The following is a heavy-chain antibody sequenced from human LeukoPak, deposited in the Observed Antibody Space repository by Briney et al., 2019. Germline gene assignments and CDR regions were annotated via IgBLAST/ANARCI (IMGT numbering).Heavy chain of an antibody. V-gene: IGHV1-18*01. D-gene: IGHD3-10*01. CDR3: ASGDGDGYYFDY. CDR1: GYTFTSYG. Sequence: ASVKVSCKASGYTFTSYGISWVRQAPGQGLEWMGWISAYNGNTNYAQKLQGRVTMTTDTSTSTAYVELRSLRSDDTAVYYCASGDGDGYYFDYWGQGTLVTVSS. CDR2: ISAYNGNT. J-gene: IGHJ4*02.